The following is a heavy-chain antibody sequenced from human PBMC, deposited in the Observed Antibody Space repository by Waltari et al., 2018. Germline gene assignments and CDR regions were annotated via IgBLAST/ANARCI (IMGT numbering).Heavy chain of an antibody. CDR1: GGSISRSSYY. CDR2: IYYSGST. V-gene: IGHV4-39*07. D-gene: IGHD2-8*02. Sequence: QLQLQESGPGLVKPSETLSLTCTVPGGSISRSSYYWGWIRQPPGKGLEWIGSIYYSGSTYYNPSLKSRVTISVDTSKNQFSLKLSSVTAADTAVYYCAREGDLGYCTGGVCLYYYYYGMDVWGQGTTVTVSS. CDR3: AREGDLGYCTGGVCLYYYYYGMDV. J-gene: IGHJ6*02.